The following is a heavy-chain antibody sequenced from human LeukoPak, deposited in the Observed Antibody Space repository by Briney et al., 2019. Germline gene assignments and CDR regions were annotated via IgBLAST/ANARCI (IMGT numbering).Heavy chain of an antibody. CDR3: ASKVYCSSASCYGEH. Sequence: SETLSLTCTVSGGSISSYYWSWIRQPPGKGLEWIGYIYYSGSTNYNPSLKSRVTISVDTSKNQFSLKLSSVTAADTAVYYCASKVYCSSASCYGEHWGQGTLVTVSS. CDR2: IYYSGST. CDR1: GGSISSYY. J-gene: IGHJ1*01. D-gene: IGHD2-2*01. V-gene: IGHV4-59*01.